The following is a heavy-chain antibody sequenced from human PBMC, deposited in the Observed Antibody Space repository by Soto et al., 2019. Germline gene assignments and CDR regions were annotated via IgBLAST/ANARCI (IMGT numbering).Heavy chain of an antibody. CDR3: ARGGHVVVVTAAFDY. CDR2: VNPSGGHT. D-gene: IGHD2-21*02. J-gene: IGHJ4*02. CDR1: GDTFTNYY. V-gene: IGHV1-46*01. Sequence: QVQLMQSGAEVKKPGASVKVSCKASGDTFTNYYIHWVRQAPGQGLEWMGTVNPSGGHTTYSQNLLGRVTMTRATSTSTLYMELTSLTSDDTAVYYCARGGHVVVVTAAFDYWGQGTLVTVSS.